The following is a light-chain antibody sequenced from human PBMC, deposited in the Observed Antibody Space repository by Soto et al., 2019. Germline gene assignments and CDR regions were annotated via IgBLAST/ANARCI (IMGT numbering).Light chain of an antibody. Sequence: QSALTQPASVSGSPGQSITISCTGGSRDVGGYNLVSWYQQRPGKVPKLIIYEGNQRPSGVSNRFSGSKSGNTASLTISGLQAEDEADYYCCSFAGSLYVFGTGTKVTVL. V-gene: IGLV2-23*01. CDR2: EGN. CDR3: CSFAGSLYV. J-gene: IGLJ1*01. CDR1: SRDVGGYNL.